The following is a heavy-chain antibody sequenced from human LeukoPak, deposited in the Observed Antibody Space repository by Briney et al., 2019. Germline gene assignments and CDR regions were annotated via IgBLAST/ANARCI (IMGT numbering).Heavy chain of an antibody. CDR1: GGSISSSSYY. CDR2: IYYSGST. CDR3: ARHPAHYYDSSGYYYVGVH. Sequence: SETLSLTCTVSGGSISSSSYYWGWIRQPPGKGLEWIGGIYYSGSTYYNPSLKSRVTISVDTSKNQFSLKLSSVTAADTAVYYCARHPAHYYDSSGYYYVGVHWGQGTLVTVSS. D-gene: IGHD3-22*01. V-gene: IGHV4-39*01. J-gene: IGHJ4*02.